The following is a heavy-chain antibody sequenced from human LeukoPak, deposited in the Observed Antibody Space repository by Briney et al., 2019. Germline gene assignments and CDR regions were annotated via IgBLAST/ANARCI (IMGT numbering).Heavy chain of an antibody. D-gene: IGHD3-22*01. V-gene: IGHV4-31*03. CDR1: GGSISSGGYY. J-gene: IGHJ5*02. CDR3: ARALGSSGYGWFDP. Sequence: PSQTLSHTCTVSGGSISSGGYYWSWIRQHPGEGLEWIGNIYYSGSTYYNPSLKSRLTISVDTSKNQFSLKLSSVTAADTAVYYCARALGSSGYGWFDPWGQGTLVTVSS. CDR2: IYYSGST.